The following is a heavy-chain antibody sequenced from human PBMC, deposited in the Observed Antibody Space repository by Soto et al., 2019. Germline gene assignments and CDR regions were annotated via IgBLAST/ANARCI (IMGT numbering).Heavy chain of an antibody. Sequence: EVQLVESGGGLVQPGGSLRLSCAASGFTFSSYSMNWVRQAPGKGLEWVSYISSSSSTIYYADSVKGRFTISRDNAKXSLYXXXXXXXAXDTAXYYXXXXXXLLNWFDPWGQGTLVTVSS. J-gene: IGHJ5*02. D-gene: IGHD1-26*01. CDR3: XXXXXLLNWFDP. CDR1: GFTFSSYS. CDR2: ISSSSSTI. V-gene: IGHV3-48*01.